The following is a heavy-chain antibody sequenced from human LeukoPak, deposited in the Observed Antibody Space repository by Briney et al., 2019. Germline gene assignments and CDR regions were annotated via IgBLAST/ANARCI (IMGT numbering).Heavy chain of an antibody. CDR1: GYTFTKYG. J-gene: IGHJ4*02. CDR2: ISPYNGDT. V-gene: IGHV1-18*01. Sequence: GASVKVSCKPSGYTFTKYGISWVRQAPGQGLEWMGWISPYNGDTKFAQRLQGRLTMTTDTSATTVYMELKSLKYDDTAVYYCARTGQREVTLMDHWGQGTLVTVSS. D-gene: IGHD1-26*01. CDR3: ARTGQREVTLMDH.